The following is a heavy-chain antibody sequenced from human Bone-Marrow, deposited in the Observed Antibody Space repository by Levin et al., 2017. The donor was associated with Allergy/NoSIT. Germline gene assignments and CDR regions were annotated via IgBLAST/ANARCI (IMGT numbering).Heavy chain of an antibody. CDR2: IKSFADGAAT. Sequence: KPGGSLRLSCEGSGFSFRSVSMNWVRQVPGRGLEWVGRIKSFADGAATDYSAAVKGRFTISRDDSKNTTYLQLRRLKSDDTAVYFCTTGPDPWGQGVLVTVSS. CDR3: TTGPDP. J-gene: IGHJ5*02. CDR1: GFSFRSVS. V-gene: IGHV3-15*01.